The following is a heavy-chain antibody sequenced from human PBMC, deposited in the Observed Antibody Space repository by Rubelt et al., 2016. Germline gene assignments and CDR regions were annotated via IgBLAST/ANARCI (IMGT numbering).Heavy chain of an antibody. V-gene: IGHV3-30*04. Sequence: QVQLVESGGGVVQPGRSLRLSCAASGFTFSSHAMHWVRQAPGKGLEWVAVISYDGSNKYYADSVQGRFTISRDNSKNTLYLQMNSLRDEDTAVYYCARDSDSSSGKAFFDHWGQGALVTVSS. J-gene: IGHJ4*02. CDR1: GFTFSSHA. CDR2: ISYDGSNK. D-gene: IGHD6-25*01. CDR3: ARDSDSSSGKAFFDH.